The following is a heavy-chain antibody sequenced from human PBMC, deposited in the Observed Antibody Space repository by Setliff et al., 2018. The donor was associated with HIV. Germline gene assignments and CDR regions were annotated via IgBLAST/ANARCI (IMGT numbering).Heavy chain of an antibody. J-gene: IGHJ3*02. D-gene: IGHD3-3*01. Sequence: PGGSLRLSCAASGFTVSTYYMSWVRQAPGKGLEWVSTIYSGGSTYHADSVKGRFTLSRDTSKNTLFLQMNSLRPEDAAVYYCARAAAYFNFWTGYHPHAFDIWGQGTMVTVSS. CDR1: GFTVSTYY. CDR2: IYSGGST. V-gene: IGHV3-66*02. CDR3: ARAAAYFNFWTGYHPHAFDI.